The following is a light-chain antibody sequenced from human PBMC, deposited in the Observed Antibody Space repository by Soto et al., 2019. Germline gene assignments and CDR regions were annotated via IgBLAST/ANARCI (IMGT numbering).Light chain of an antibody. Sequence: EIVLTQSPGTLSLSPGERATLSCRASQSVSSSYLAWYQQKPGQAPRLLIYGASSRATGIPDRFSGSGSGTDFTVTISSLEPEDFAVYYCQQYCSSLFAFGTGTKVDIK. CDR1: QSVSSSY. V-gene: IGKV3-20*01. J-gene: IGKJ3*01. CDR2: GAS. CDR3: QQYCSSLFA.